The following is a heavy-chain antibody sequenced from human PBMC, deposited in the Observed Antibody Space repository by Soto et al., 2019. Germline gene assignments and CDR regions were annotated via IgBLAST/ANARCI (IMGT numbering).Heavy chain of an antibody. D-gene: IGHD5-18*01. J-gene: IGHJ4*02. Sequence: QVQLVESGGGVVQPGRSLRLSCAVSGFRFSGYGMHWVRQAPGKGLEWVAVIWYDGSNENYADSVKGRFTISRDNSKNTLYLQMNSLRAEDTAVYYCARAGGHNYGEQTFDYWGQGALVTVSS. CDR3: ARAGGHNYGEQTFDY. CDR2: IWYDGSNE. CDR1: GFRFSGYG. V-gene: IGHV3-33*01.